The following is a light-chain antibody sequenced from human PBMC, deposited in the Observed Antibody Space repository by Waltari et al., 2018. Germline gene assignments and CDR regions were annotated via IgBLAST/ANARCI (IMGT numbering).Light chain of an antibody. CDR3: QQYDNLPLT. Sequence: DIQMTQSPSSLSASVGHRVNTTGQARQNISKYLNWYQQKPGKAPKLLIYDASNLEKGVPSRFSGSGSGTDFTFTISSLQPEDIATYYCQQYDNLPLTFGGGTKVEIK. J-gene: IGKJ4*01. V-gene: IGKV1-33*01. CDR2: DAS. CDR1: QNISKY.